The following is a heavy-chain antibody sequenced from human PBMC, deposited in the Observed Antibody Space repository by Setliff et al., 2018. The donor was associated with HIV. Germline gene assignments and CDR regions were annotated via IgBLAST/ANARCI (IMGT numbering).Heavy chain of an antibody. J-gene: IGHJ1*01. CDR1: GGTFSSYT. D-gene: IGHD3-22*01. Sequence: GASVKVSCKASGGTFSSYTITWVRQAPGQGLEWMGRIIPILGIANYAQKFQGRVSMTIDTSTSTAYMGLRSLRPDDTAVYFCARDPSSGIYYDSSGQYFQNWGQGTLVTVSS. CDR2: IIPILGIA. V-gene: IGHV1-69*04. CDR3: ARDPSSGIYYDSSGQYFQN.